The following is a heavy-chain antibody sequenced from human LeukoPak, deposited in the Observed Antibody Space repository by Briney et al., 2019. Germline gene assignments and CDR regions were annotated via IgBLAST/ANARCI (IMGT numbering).Heavy chain of an antibody. V-gene: IGHV4-59*08. CDR1: HGSISNYY. Sequence: SETLSLTCTVSHGSISNYYWSWIRQTTGKGLEWIGFIYYSGSTNYNPSLKSRVTMSVDTSKNQISLKLSSVTASDTAVYYCARRGAVCGGNDFDYWGQGILVTVSS. J-gene: IGHJ4*02. CDR3: ARRGAVCGGNDFDY. D-gene: IGHD4-23*01. CDR2: IYYSGST.